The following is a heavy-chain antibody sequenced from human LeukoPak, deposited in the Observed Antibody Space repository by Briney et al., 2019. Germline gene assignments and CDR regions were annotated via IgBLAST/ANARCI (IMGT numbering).Heavy chain of an antibody. CDR3: ATDRDWIFAF. D-gene: IGHD1-1*01. CDR1: GFIFEDYT. CDR2: IPPTSNYI. Sequence: GGSRRLSCAASGFIFEDYTMNWIRQAPGKGLEWVSIIPPTSNYIRYADSVKGRFTVSGDNARNSLYLQMNSLRAEDTAVYYCATDRDWIFAFWGQGALVTVSS. J-gene: IGHJ4*02. V-gene: IGHV3-21*01.